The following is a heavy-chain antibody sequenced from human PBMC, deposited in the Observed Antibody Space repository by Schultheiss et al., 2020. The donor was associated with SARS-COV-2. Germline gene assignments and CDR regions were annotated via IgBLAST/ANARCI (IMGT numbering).Heavy chain of an antibody. V-gene: IGHV4-61*08. D-gene: IGHD3-22*01. CDR1: GGSISSVGYY. J-gene: IGHJ2*01. CDR2: IYYSGST. CDR3: ARGSPDDSSGYYHLGWYFDL. Sequence: SQTLSLTCIVSGGSISSVGYYWNWIRQHPGKGLEWIGFIYYSGSTNYNPSLKSRVTISVDTSKNQFSLKLSSVTAADTAVYYCARGSPDDSSGYYHLGWYFDLLGRGTLVTVAS.